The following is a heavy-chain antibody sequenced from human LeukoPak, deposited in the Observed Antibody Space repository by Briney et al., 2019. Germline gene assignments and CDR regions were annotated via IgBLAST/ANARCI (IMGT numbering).Heavy chain of an antibody. CDR3: ARELLTIFGVVIDY. CDR2: ISAYNGNT. CDR1: GYTFTSYG. J-gene: IGHJ4*02. Sequence: GASLKISCKASGYTFTSYGISCVRQTPGQGLEWMGWISAYNGNTNYAQKLQGRVTMTTDTSTSTAYMELRSLRSDDTAVYYCARELLTIFGVVIDYWGQGTLVTVSS. D-gene: IGHD3-3*01. V-gene: IGHV1-18*01.